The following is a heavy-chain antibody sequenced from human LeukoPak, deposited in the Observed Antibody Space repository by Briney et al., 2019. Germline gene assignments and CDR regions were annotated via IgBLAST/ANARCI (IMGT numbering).Heavy chain of an antibody. D-gene: IGHD3-3*01. V-gene: IGHV3-30*02. CDR3: AKDSSIFGVVIPFDY. Sequence: GGSLRLSCAASGFTFSSYGVHWVRQAPGKGLEWVAFIRYDGSNKYYADSVKGRFTISRDNSKNTLYLQMNSLRAEDTAVYYCAKDSSIFGVVIPFDYWGQGTLVTVSS. J-gene: IGHJ4*02. CDR2: IRYDGSNK. CDR1: GFTFSSYG.